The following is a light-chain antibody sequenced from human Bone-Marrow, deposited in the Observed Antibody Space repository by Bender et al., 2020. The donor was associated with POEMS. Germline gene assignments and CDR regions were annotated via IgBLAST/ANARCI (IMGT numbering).Light chain of an antibody. V-gene: IGLV2-11*01. CDR3: CSYAGSNTYV. CDR2: DVS. CDR1: SSDVGGYNY. Sequence: QSALTQPRSVAGSPGQSVTISCTGTSSDVGGYNYVSWYQQHPGKAPKLVIYDVSKRPSGVPDRFSGSKSGNTASLTISGLQAEDEDDYYCCSYAGSNTYVFGTGTKVTV. J-gene: IGLJ1*01.